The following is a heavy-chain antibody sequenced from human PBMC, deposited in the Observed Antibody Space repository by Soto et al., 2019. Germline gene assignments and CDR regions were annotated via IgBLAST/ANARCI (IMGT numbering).Heavy chain of an antibody. J-gene: IGHJ3*02. V-gene: IGHV1-69*13. Sequence: ASVKVSCKASGGTFSSYAISWVRQAPGQGLEWMGGIIPIFGTANYAQKFQGRVTITADESTSTAYMELSSLGSEDTAVYYCARDRESTTYYYDSSGYPDAFDIWGQGTMVTVS. CDR3: ARDRESTTYYYDSSGYPDAFDI. D-gene: IGHD3-22*01. CDR1: GGTFSSYA. CDR2: IIPIFGTA.